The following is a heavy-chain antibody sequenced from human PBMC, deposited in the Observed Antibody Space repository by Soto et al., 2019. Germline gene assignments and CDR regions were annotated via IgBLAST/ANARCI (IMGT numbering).Heavy chain of an antibody. V-gene: IGHV1-18*01. CDR3: ARGTPPDYGDYATTALDY. CDR2: ISAYNGNT. D-gene: IGHD4-17*01. CDR1: GYTFTSYG. J-gene: IGHJ4*02. Sequence: QVQLVQSGAEVKKPGASVKVSCTASGYTFTSYGISWVRQAPGQGLEWMGWISAYNGNTNYAQKLQGRVTMTTDTSSSTAYMELRSLRADDTAVYYCARGTPPDYGDYATTALDYWGQGTLVTVSS.